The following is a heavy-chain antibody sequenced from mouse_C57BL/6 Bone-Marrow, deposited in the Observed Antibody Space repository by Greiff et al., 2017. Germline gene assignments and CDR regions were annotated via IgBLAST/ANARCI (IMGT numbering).Heavy chain of an antibody. CDR2: IYWDDDK. CDR1: GFSLSTSGMG. Sequence: QVTLEESGPGILQSSQTLSLTCSFSGFSLSTSGMGVSWIRQPSGKGLEWLAHIYWDDDKRYNPSLKSRLTISKDTSRNQVFLKITSVDTADTATYHCARRRGYYYGSSYRGDYFDYWGQGTTLTVSS. V-gene: IGHV8-12*01. CDR3: ARRRGYYYGSSYRGDYFDY. D-gene: IGHD1-1*01. J-gene: IGHJ2*01.